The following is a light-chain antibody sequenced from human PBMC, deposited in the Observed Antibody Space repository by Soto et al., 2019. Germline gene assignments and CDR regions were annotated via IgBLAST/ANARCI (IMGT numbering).Light chain of an antibody. J-gene: IGKJ5*01. CDR1: RRVNTY. CDR2: DAS. V-gene: IGKV3-11*01. Sequence: ETVLTQSPGTLSLSPGDRATLSCRASRRVNTYLAWYRQKSGQAPRLLIFDASNRATGIPVRFSGSGSGTDFTLTISRLEPEDFAVYYCQHFSNSPSITFGQGTRLEIK. CDR3: QHFSNSPSIT.